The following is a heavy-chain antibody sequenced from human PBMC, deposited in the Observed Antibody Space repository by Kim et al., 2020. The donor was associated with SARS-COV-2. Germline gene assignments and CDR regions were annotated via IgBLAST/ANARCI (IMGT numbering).Heavy chain of an antibody. CDR1: GFTFGSYA. D-gene: IGHD3-10*01. Sequence: GGSLRLSCAASGFTFGSYAMSWVRQAPGKGLEWVSATSGSGGSTYYADSVKGRFTISRDNSKNTLYLQMNSLRAEDTAVYYCAIPGDGSGSSAVYWGQGSLVTVSS. V-gene: IGHV3-23*01. CDR2: TSGSGGST. J-gene: IGHJ4*02. CDR3: AIPGDGSGSSAVY.